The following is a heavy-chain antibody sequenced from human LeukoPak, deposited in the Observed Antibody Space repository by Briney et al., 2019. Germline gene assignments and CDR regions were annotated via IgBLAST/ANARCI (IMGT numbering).Heavy chain of an antibody. CDR2: ISYDGSNK. V-gene: IGHV3-30*18. CDR1: GFTFSSYG. Sequence: PGRSLRLSCAASGFTFSSYGMHWVRQAPGKGLEWVAVISYDGSNKYYADSVKGRFTISRDNSKNTLYLQMNSLRAEDTAVYYCAKLGDYWGREPWSPSPQ. CDR3: AKLGDY. D-gene: IGHD3-16*01. J-gene: IGHJ4*02.